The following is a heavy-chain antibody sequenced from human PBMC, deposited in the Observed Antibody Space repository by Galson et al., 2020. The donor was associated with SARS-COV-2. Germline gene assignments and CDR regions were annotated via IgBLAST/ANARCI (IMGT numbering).Heavy chain of an antibody. V-gene: IGHV1-18*04. D-gene: IGHD1-1*01. CDR1: GYTFTTYG. CDR3: ARVRTEYNNNDYYHYYMDV. J-gene: IGHJ6*03. CDR2: INTYNGYR. Sequence: ASVKVSCKASGYTFTTYGISWVRQAPGQGLEWMGWINTYNGYRHLAQNFQGRVTMTTDTSTSTAYMELKSLSFDDTAVYYCARVRTEYNNNDYYHYYMDVWAKGTTVTVSS.